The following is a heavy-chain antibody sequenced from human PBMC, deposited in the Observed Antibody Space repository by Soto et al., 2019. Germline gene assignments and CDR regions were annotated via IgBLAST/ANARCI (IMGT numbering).Heavy chain of an antibody. J-gene: IGHJ4*02. Sequence: EVQLVESGGGLIQPGGSLRLSCAASGFAVSSKYMTLVRQAPGKGLEWVSVIYGGGTTYYADSVNGRFTISRDTSKNTLYLQMNSLRAEDTAVYYCVQTTGWPGFDFWGQGTLVTVSS. V-gene: IGHV3-53*01. CDR2: IYGGGTT. D-gene: IGHD6-19*01. CDR1: GFAVSSKY. CDR3: VQTTGWPGFDF.